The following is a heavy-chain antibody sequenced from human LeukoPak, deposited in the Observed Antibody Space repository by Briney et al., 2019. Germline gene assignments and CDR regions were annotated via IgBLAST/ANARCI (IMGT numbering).Heavy chain of an antibody. V-gene: IGHV3-21*04. D-gene: IGHD1-26*01. CDR1: GVTFGSYK. J-gene: IGHJ4*02. CDR2: INSNRRFI. Sequence: GGSLRLSCAASGVTFGSYKMHWVRQAPGKGPEWVSSINSNRRFIYYADSVKGRFTISRDNSKNTLNLQMNSLRAEDTAEYYCARSTVGTSCCTAVDYWGQGTLVTVSS. CDR3: ARSTVGTSCCTAVDY.